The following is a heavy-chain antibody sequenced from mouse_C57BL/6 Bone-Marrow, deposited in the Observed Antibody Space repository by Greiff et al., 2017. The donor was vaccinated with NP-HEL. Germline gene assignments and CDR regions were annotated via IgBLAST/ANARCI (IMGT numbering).Heavy chain of an antibody. CDR3: ARGESYYGRPWYLDV. CDR2: IYPGGGYT. CDR1: GYTFTNYW. D-gene: IGHD1-1*01. J-gene: IGHJ1*03. Sequence: QVQLQQSGAELVRPGTSVKMSCKASGYTFTNYWIGWAKQRPGHGLEWIGDIYPGGGYTYYNDKFKGKSTLTADKSSSTPYMQLSSLTSEDSAIYYWARGESYYGRPWYLDVWGTGTTVTVSS. V-gene: IGHV1-63*01.